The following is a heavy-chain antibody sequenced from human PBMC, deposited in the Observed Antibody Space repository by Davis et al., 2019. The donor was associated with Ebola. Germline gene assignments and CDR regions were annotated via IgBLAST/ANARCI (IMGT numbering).Heavy chain of an antibody. CDR3: ASRRSSYYYDSSGYWTGYYFDY. Sequence: SETLSLTCTVSGGSISSSSYYWGWIRQPPGKGLEWIGSIYYSGSTYYNPSLKSRVTISVDTSKNQFSLKLSSVTAADTAVYYCASRRSSYYYDSSGYWTGYYFDYWGQGTLVTVSS. CDR2: IYYSGST. V-gene: IGHV4-39*01. D-gene: IGHD3-22*01. J-gene: IGHJ4*02. CDR1: GGSISSSSYY.